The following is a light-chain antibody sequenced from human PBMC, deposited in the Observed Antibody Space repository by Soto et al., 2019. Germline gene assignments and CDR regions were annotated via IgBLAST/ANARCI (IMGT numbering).Light chain of an antibody. CDR1: SSDVGAYNS. CDR2: EVN. V-gene: IGLV2-8*01. Sequence: QSALTQPPSASGSPGQSVTISCTGTSSDVGAYNSVSWYQQHPGKAPRLMIYEVNKRPSGVPDRFSGSKSGNMASLTVSGLQAEDEADYYCNSHGGSNNFWVFGGGTKGTFL. CDR3: NSHGGSNNFWV. J-gene: IGLJ3*02.